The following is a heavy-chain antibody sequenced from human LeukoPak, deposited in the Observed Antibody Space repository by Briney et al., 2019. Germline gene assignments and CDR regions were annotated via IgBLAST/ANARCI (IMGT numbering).Heavy chain of an antibody. V-gene: IGHV1-8*01. J-gene: IGHJ4*02. CDR1: GYTFTNYD. D-gene: IGHD7-27*01. CDR2: MSPNNGDT. Sequence: ASVKVSCKTSGYTFTNYDINWVRQATGQGLEWLGWMSPNNGDTGYAQKFQGRVTMTRDTSTNTAYMELRGLPSEDTAVYYCARNPPRTGDFNSWGQGALVTVSS. CDR3: ARNPPRTGDFNS.